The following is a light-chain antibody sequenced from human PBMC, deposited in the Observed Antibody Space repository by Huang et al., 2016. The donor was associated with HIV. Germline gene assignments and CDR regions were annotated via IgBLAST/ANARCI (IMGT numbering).Light chain of an antibody. J-gene: IGKJ1*01. V-gene: IGKV3D-15*01. Sequence: IVMTQSPATLSVSPGERATLSCRASAGVSKHVAWYQQRPGQTPRLLIHGASPRHTGIPAKFSGRGSGTEFTLTITSLQPEDSAVYYCQQYNNWPPWTFGPGTQVEI. CDR3: QQYNNWPPWT. CDR1: AGVSKH. CDR2: GAS.